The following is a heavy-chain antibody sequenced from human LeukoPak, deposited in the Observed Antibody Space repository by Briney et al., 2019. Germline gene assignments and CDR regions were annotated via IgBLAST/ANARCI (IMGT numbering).Heavy chain of an antibody. J-gene: IGHJ4*02. CDR2: ISYDGSNK. CDR1: GFPFSSYG. CDR3: AKDRSEMAFFYYFDY. V-gene: IGHV3-30*18. D-gene: IGHD5-24*01. Sequence: RAGGSLRLSCAASGFPFSSYGMHWVRQAPGKGLEWVAVISYDGSNKYYADSVKGRFTISRDNSKNTLYLQMNSLRAEDTAVYYCAKDRSEMAFFYYFDYWGQGTLVTVSS.